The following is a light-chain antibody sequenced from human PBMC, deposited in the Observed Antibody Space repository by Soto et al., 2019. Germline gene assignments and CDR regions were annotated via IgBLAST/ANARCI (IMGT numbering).Light chain of an antibody. J-gene: IGKJ4*01. CDR2: AAS. Sequence: AIQMTQSPSSLSASVGDRVTITCRASQGIRSDLGWYQQKPGKPPKLLIYAASSLQSGVPSRFSGSGSGTDFTLTISSLQPEDFATYYCLHDYNYPLTFGGGTKVEIK. CDR1: QGIRSD. V-gene: IGKV1-6*01. CDR3: LHDYNYPLT.